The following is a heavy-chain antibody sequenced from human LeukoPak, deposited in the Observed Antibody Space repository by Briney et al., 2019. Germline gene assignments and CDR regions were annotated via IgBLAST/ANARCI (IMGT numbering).Heavy chain of an antibody. CDR3: AKGTNWNYYFDY. CDR1: GFTFSSYW. V-gene: IGHV3-74*01. D-gene: IGHD1-7*01. CDR2: INSDGSST. Sequence: PGGSLRLSCAASGFTFSSYWMHWFRQAPGKGLVWVSRINSDGSSTSYADSVKGRFTISRDNAKNTLYLQMNSLRAEDTAVYYCAKGTNWNYYFDYWGQGTLVTVSS. J-gene: IGHJ4*02.